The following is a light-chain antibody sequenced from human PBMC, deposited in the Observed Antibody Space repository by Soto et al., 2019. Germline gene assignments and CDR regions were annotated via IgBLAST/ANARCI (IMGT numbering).Light chain of an antibody. CDR3: QQYDNLPLT. J-gene: IGKJ4*01. Sequence: DIQMTQSPSTLSASVGDRVTITCRASQSISDRLAWYQRKTGKAPKLLIFDASSLETGVPSRFSGSGSGTDCTFTISSLQPEDIATYYCQQYDNLPLTFGGGTKVDIK. V-gene: IGKV1-5*01. CDR2: DAS. CDR1: QSISDR.